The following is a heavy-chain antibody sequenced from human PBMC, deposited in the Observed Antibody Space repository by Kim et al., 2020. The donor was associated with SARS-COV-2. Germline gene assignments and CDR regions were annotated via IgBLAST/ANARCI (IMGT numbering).Heavy chain of an antibody. Sequence: SVKVSCKASGGTSSTYAITWVRQAPGQGLEWMGRIIPIVGITNYAQNFQGRVTITADTFTGTLYMELSGLRSEDTAVYYCAREVNAGTQHYYYLDTWG. V-gene: IGHV1-69*04. CDR2: IIPIVGIT. CDR3: AREVNAGTQHYYYLDT. CDR1: GGTSSTYA. J-gene: IGHJ6*03. D-gene: IGHD1-26*01.